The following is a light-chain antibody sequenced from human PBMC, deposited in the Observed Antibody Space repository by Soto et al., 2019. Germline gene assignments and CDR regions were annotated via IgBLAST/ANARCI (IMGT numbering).Light chain of an antibody. CDR2: DVS. Sequence: SVSTEPGSVSECPSQWMPIPCNGTSSDVGGYNYVSWYQQHPGKAPKLMISDVSNRPSGVSNRFSGSKSGNTASLTISGLQAEDEADYYCSSYTRSDTYVFGTGTKVTVL. J-gene: IGLJ1*01. CDR3: SSYTRSDTYV. V-gene: IGLV2-14*03. CDR1: SSDVGGYNY.